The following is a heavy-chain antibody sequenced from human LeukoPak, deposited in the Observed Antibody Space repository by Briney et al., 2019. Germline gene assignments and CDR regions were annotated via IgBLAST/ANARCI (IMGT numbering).Heavy chain of an antibody. CDR1: GFTFSSYG. CDR3: ASDYDSGY. J-gene: IGHJ4*02. V-gene: IGHV3-7*01. Sequence: QPGRSLRLSCAASGFTFSSYGMHWVRQAPGKGLEWVANINQDGSEKNYVDSVKGRFTISRDNAKNSLYLQMNSLRAEDTAVYYCASDYDSGYWGQGTLVTVSS. D-gene: IGHD5-12*01. CDR2: INQDGSEK.